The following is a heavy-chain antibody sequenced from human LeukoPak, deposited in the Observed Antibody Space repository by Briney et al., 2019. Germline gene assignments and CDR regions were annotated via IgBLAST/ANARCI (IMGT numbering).Heavy chain of an antibody. CDR3: ARERWIYDSSGYYYLGYFDY. J-gene: IGHJ4*02. V-gene: IGHV4-30-2*01. CDR1: GGSISSGGYS. CDR2: IYHSGGT. D-gene: IGHD3-22*01. Sequence: SETLSLTCAVSGGSISSGGYSWSWIRQPPGKGLEWIGYIYHSGGTYYNPSLKSRVTISVDRSKNQFSLKLSSVTAADTAVYYCARERWIYDSSGYYYLGYFDYWGQGTLVTVSS.